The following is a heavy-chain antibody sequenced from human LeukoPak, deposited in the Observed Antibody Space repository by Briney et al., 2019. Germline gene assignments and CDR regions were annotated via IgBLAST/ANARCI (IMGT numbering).Heavy chain of an antibody. CDR1: GFTFSSYW. Sequence: GGSLRLSCAASGFTFSSYWMSWVRQAPGKGLEWVANIKQDGSEKYYVDSVKGRFTISRDNAKNSLYLQMNSLRAEDTAVYYCAKGRPDYYDSSGYYPIDYWGQGTLVTVSS. CDR3: AKGRPDYYDSSGYYPIDY. CDR2: IKQDGSEK. V-gene: IGHV3-7*03. D-gene: IGHD3-22*01. J-gene: IGHJ4*02.